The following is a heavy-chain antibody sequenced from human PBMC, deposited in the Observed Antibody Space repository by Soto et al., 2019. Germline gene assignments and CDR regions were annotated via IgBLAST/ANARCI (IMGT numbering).Heavy chain of an antibody. V-gene: IGHV4-30-2*01. CDR1: GGSISSGGYS. CDR2: IYHSGST. CDR3: ARAPYVMDAFDI. D-gene: IGHD3-10*02. J-gene: IGHJ3*02. Sequence: VSLTCAVSGGSISSGGYSWSWIRQPPGKGLEWIGYIYHSGSTYYNPSLKSRVTISVDRSKNQFSLKLSSVTAADTAVYYCARAPYVMDAFDIWGQGTMVTVSS.